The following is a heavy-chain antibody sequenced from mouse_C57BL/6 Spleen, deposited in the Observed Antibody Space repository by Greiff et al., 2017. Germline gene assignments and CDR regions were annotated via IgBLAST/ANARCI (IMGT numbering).Heavy chain of an antibody. J-gene: IGHJ4*01. D-gene: IGHD1-1*01. CDR3: SRREYYDGSRDYYAMDY. CDR1: GFSLTSYG. V-gene: IGHV2-6*03. Sequence: VKVVESGPGLVAPSQSLSITCTASGFSLTSYGVHWVRQPPGKGLEWLVVIWSDGSATNNSALKSRLSISKDNSKNHVFLKMNSLQTDDTDMYYCSRREYYDGSRDYYAMDYWGQGTSVTVSS. CDR2: IWSDGSA.